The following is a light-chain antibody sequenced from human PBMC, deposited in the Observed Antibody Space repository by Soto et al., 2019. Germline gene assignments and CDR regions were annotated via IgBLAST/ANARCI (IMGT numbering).Light chain of an antibody. CDR3: QQFDSLPLT. CDR2: DAS. CDR1: QDISNY. Sequence: DIQMTQSPSSLSASVGDRVTITCQASQDISNYLNWYQQKPGKAPKILIYDASVLEAGVPSRFSGGGSGTHFTLTISSLQAEDVATYYCQQFDSLPLTFGGGTKVEIK. J-gene: IGKJ4*01. V-gene: IGKV1-33*01.